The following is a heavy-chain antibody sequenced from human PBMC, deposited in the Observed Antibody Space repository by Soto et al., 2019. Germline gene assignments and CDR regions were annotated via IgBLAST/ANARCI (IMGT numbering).Heavy chain of an antibody. CDR3: ARVQFYSDSSGYYSDY. CDR1: GFTFSSYA. V-gene: IGHV3-23*01. CDR2: ISGSGGST. Sequence: GGSLRLSCAASGFTFSSYAMSWVRQAPGKGLEWVSAISGSGGSTYYADSVKGRFTISRDNSKNTLYLQMNSLRAEDTAVYYCARVQFYSDSSGYYSDYWGQGALVTVSS. J-gene: IGHJ4*02. D-gene: IGHD3-22*01.